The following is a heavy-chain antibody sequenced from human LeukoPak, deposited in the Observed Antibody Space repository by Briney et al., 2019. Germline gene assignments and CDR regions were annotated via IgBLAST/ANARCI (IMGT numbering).Heavy chain of an antibody. CDR2: ISSNSEHI. V-gene: IGHV3-21*04. CDR1: GFTFSGFS. J-gene: IGHJ4*02. CDR3: AKVASENFDY. Sequence: GGSLRLSCAASGFTFSGFSMNWIRQAPGKALEWVSSISSNSEHILYPDSVKGRFTISRDNSKNTLYLQMNSLRAEDTAVYYCAKVASENFDYWGQGTLVTVSS.